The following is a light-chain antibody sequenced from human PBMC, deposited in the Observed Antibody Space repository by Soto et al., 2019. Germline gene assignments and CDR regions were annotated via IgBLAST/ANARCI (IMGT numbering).Light chain of an antibody. CDR2: AAS. V-gene: IGKV1-39*01. CDR3: QQSYSTPWT. J-gene: IGKJ1*01. CDR1: QSISSY. Sequence: DIQVTQSPSSLSASVGDRVTITCRANQSISSYLNWYQQKPGIAPKLLIYAASSLQSGVPSRFSGSGSGTDFTLTISSLQPEDFATYYCQQSYSTPWTFGQGTKVEIK.